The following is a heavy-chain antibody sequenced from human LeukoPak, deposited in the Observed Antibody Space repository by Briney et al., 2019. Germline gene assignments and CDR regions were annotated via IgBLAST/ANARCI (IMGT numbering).Heavy chain of an antibody. D-gene: IGHD5-18*01. J-gene: IGHJ4*02. V-gene: IGHV1-46*03. CDR2: INPSGGST. CDR1: GYTFTSYY. Sequence: PGASVKVSCKASGYTFTSYYMHWVRQAPGQGLEWMGIINPSGGSTSYAQKFQGRVTMTRDTSTSTVYMELSSLRSEDTAVYYCARDQWLSYGSLAFDYWGQGTLVTVSS. CDR3: ARDQWLSYGSLAFDY.